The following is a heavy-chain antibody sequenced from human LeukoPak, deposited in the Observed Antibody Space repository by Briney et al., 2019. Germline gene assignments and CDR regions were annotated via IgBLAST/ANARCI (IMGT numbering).Heavy chain of an antibody. CDR1: GFTFSDYT. CDR2: IDLSGSVL. CDR3: ARAFETYYYGSGTVDY. Sequence: PGGSLRLSCAASGFTFSDYTMNWVRQAPGKGLEWVSYIDLSGSVLYYVDSVKGRFTISRDNAKNSLYLQMNSLRAEDTAVYYCARAFETYYYGSGTVDYWGQGTLVTVSS. J-gene: IGHJ4*02. D-gene: IGHD3-10*01. V-gene: IGHV3-48*04.